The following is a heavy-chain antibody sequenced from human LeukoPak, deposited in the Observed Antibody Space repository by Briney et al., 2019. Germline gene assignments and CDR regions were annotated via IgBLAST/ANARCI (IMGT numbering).Heavy chain of an antibody. Sequence: GGSLRLSCAASGFTVSSNYMSWVRQAPGKGLEWVSVIYSGGSTYYADSVKGRFTISRDNSKNTLYLQMNSLRAEDTAVYYCAREGRTHHYYYYGMDAWGQGTTVTVSS. CDR1: GFTVSSNY. V-gene: IGHV3-66*01. CDR3: AREGRTHHYYYYGMDA. J-gene: IGHJ6*02. CDR2: IYSGGST.